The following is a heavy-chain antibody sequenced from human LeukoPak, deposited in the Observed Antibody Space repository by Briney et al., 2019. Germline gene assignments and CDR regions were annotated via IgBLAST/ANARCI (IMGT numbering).Heavy chain of an antibody. D-gene: IGHD3-3*01. J-gene: IGHJ6*03. V-gene: IGHV3-11*04. CDR2: ISSSGGTI. CDR3: ARDLLWSGFYSRYYYMDV. CDR1: GFSVSDYY. Sequence: GGSLRLSCTVSGFSVSDYYMIWVRQAPGKGLQWVSYISSSGGTIYYADSVQGRFTISRDNAKNSLYLQMNSLRAEDTAVYYCARDLLWSGFYSRYYYMDVWGKGTTVTVSS.